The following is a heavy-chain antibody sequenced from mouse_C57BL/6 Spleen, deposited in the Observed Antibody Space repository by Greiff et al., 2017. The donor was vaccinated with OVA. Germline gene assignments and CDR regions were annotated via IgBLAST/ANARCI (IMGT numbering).Heavy chain of an antibody. CDR2: INPNNGGT. CDR1: GYTFTDYY. J-gene: IGHJ4*01. Sequence: VQLQQSGPELVKPRASVKISCKASGYTFTDYYMNWVKQSHGKSLEWIGDINPNNGGTSYNQKFKGKATLTVDKSSSTAYMELRSLTSEDSAVYYGERGERRDYWGKGTSLPVSS. V-gene: IGHV1-26*01. CDR3: ERGERRDY.